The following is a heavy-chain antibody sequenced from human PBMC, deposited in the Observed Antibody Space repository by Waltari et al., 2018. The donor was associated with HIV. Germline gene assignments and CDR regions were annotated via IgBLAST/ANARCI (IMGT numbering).Heavy chain of an antibody. D-gene: IGHD3-10*01. CDR3: ARDSYASGSYGLIDF. V-gene: IGHV3-30*03. Sequence: QVHLVESGGGVVQPGRSLRLPCAASGFIFSDHDMHWVRQAPGKGLEWVAIISYDGSKKQYVDSVKGRFTISRDNSKNTLYLQMNSLRTEDTAVYYCARDSYASGSYGLIDFWGQGTLVTVSS. CDR2: ISYDGSKK. J-gene: IGHJ4*02. CDR1: GFIFSDHD.